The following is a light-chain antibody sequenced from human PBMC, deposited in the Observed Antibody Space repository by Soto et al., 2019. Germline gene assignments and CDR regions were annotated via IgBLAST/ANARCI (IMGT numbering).Light chain of an antibody. Sequence: QSALTQPRSVSGSPGQSVTISCTGTSSDVGGYNYVSWYQQHPGKAPKVMIYDVSKRPSGVPDRFSGSKSGNTASLTISGRQAEDEADYYCCSYAGSDTDVFGGGTKLTVL. CDR1: SSDVGGYNY. V-gene: IGLV2-11*01. CDR3: CSYAGSDTDV. CDR2: DVS. J-gene: IGLJ2*01.